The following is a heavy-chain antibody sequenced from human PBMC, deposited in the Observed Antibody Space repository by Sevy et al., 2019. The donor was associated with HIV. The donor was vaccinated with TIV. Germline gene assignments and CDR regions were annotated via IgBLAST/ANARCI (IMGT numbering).Heavy chain of an antibody. Sequence: GGSLRLSCAASGFTFSSYWMSWVRQAPGKGLEWVANIKQDGSEKYYVDSVKGRFTISRDNAKNSLYLQMNSLRAEDTAVCYCARVGVYYYDSSGPFDYWGQGTLVTVSS. D-gene: IGHD3-22*01. CDR3: ARVGVYYYDSSGPFDY. CDR1: GFTFSSYW. CDR2: IKQDGSEK. V-gene: IGHV3-7*01. J-gene: IGHJ4*02.